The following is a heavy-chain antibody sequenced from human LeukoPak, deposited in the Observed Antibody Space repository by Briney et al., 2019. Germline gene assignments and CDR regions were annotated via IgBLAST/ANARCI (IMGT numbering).Heavy chain of an antibody. CDR1: GGSISSSSYY. J-gene: IGHJ4*02. D-gene: IGHD6-13*01. CDR2: IYYSGST. V-gene: IGHV4-39*07. Sequence: PSETLSLTCTVSGGSISSSSYYWGWIRQPPGQGLEWIGSIYYSGSTYYNPSLKSRVTISVDTSKNQFSLKLSPVTAADTAVYYCARDHIAAAGTMTFDYWGQGTLVTVSS. CDR3: ARDHIAAAGTMTFDY.